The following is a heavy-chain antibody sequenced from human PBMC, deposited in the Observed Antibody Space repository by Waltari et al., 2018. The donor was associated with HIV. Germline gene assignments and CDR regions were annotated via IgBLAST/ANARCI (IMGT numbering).Heavy chain of an antibody. J-gene: IGHJ4*02. V-gene: IGHV3-11*01. CDR2: ISGSGTTT. CDR3: ASKTSGWYAY. Sequence: QVQLVESGGGLVKPGGSLRLSCAASGFNFSDSYMSWIRQAPGTGLEWVSYISGSGTTTDYIESVKGRFTISSDNAKESVYLQMSSLRPEDTAIYYCASKTSGWYAYWGRGALVTVSS. CDR1: GFNFSDSY. D-gene: IGHD6-19*01.